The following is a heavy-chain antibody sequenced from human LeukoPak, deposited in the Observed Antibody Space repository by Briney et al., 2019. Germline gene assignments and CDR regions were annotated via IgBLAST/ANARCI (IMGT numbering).Heavy chain of an antibody. J-gene: IGHJ6*03. D-gene: IGHD3-10*01. Sequence: SETLSLTCTVSGGSISSYYWSWIRQPAGKGLEWIGRIYTSGNTNYNPSLKSRVTMSVDTSKNQFSLKLSSVTAADTAVYYCAGSYYGSGSYYYYMDVWGKGTTVTISS. CDR3: AGSYYGSGSYYYYMDV. CDR1: GGSISSYY. CDR2: IYTSGNT. V-gene: IGHV4-4*07.